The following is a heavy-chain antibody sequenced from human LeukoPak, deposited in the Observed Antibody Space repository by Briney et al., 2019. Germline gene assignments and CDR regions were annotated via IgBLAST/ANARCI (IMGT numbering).Heavy chain of an antibody. D-gene: IGHD5-18*01. J-gene: IGHJ4*02. V-gene: IGHV3-33*01. CDR1: GFTFSSYG. CDR2: IWYDGSNK. Sequence: PGRSLRLSCAASGFTFSSYGMHWVRQAPGKGLEWVAVIWYDGSNKYYADSVKGRFTISRDNSKNTLYLQMNSLRAEDTAAYYCARIRGYSYGPPGYWGQGTLVTVSS. CDR3: ARIRGYSYGPPGY.